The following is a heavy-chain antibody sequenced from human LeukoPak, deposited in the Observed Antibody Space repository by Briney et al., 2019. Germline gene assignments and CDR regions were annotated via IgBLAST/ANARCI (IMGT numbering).Heavy chain of an antibody. Sequence: GGSLRPSCAASVFTFSSYAMSWVRQAPGKGLEWVSAISGSGGSTYYADSVKGRFTISRDNSKNTLYLQMNSLRAEDTAVYYWAKDRCSSTSCSPGGWFDPWGQGTLVSVSS. CDR1: VFTFSSYA. V-gene: IGHV3-23*01. D-gene: IGHD2-2*01. CDR2: ISGSGGST. J-gene: IGHJ5*02. CDR3: AKDRCSSTSCSPGGWFDP.